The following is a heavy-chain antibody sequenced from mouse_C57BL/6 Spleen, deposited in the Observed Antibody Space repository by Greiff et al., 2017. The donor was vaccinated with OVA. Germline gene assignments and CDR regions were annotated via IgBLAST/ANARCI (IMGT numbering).Heavy chain of an antibody. J-gene: IGHJ4*01. V-gene: IGHV1-4*01. Sequence: QVQLQQSGAELARPGASVKMSCKASGYTFTSYTMHWVKQRPGQGLEWIGYINPSSGYTKYNQKFKDKATLTADKSSSTAYMQLSSLTSEDSAVYDCAREAIDYAMDYWGQGTSVTVSS. CDR2: INPSSGYT. CDR1: GYTFTSYT. D-gene: IGHD3-2*02. CDR3: AREAIDYAMDY.